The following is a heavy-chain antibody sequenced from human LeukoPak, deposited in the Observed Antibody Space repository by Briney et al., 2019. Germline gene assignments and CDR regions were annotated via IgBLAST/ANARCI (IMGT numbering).Heavy chain of an antibody. Sequence: ASVKVSCKASGYTFTSYYMHWVRQAPGQGLEWMGIINPSGGSTSYAQKFQGRVTMTRDTSTSTVYMELSSLRSEDTAVYYCARGGASSRLWFGELPLDYWGQGTLVTVSS. CDR3: ARGGASSRLWFGELPLDY. V-gene: IGHV1-46*01. D-gene: IGHD3-10*01. J-gene: IGHJ4*02. CDR1: GYTFTSYY. CDR2: INPSGGST.